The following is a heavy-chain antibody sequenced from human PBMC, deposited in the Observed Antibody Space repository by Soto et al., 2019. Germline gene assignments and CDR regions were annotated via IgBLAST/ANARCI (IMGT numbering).Heavy chain of an antibody. CDR1: GGSISSYY. CDR2: IYYSGST. V-gene: IGHV4-59*08. D-gene: IGHD6-13*01. CDR3: ARHGPIAAAGSVFDY. Sequence: LSLTCTVSGGSISSYYWSWIRQPPGKGLEWIGYIYYSGSTNYNPSLKSRVTISVDTSKNQFSLKLRSVTAADTAVYYCARHGPIAAAGSVFDYWGQGTLVTVSS. J-gene: IGHJ4*02.